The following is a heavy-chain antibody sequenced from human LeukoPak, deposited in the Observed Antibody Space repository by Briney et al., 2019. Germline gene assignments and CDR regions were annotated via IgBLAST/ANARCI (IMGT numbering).Heavy chain of an antibody. CDR2: INHSGST. Sequence: SXTLSLTCAVYGGSFSGYYWSWIRQPPGKGLEWIGEINHSGSTNYNPSLKSRVTISVATSKNQFSLKLSSVTAADTAVYYCARCYYDSSGCDYWGQGTLVTVSS. CDR1: GGSFSGYY. CDR3: ARCYYDSSGCDY. V-gene: IGHV4-34*01. D-gene: IGHD3-22*01. J-gene: IGHJ4*02.